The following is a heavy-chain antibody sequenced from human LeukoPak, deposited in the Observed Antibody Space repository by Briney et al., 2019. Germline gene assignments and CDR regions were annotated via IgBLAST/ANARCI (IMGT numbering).Heavy chain of an antibody. CDR3: ARDYDVLTACPPTQLFAP. Sequence: SETLSLTCTVSGCSISSYYWSWIRQPAGKGLEGIGRIYTSGSTNYNPSLKRRVTMSVDTSKNQFSLTLNSVTAADTAVYYCARDYDVLTACPPTQLFAPWGQATLVTVSS. CDR1: GCSISSYY. D-gene: IGHD3-9*01. V-gene: IGHV4-4*07. CDR2: IYTSGST. J-gene: IGHJ5*02.